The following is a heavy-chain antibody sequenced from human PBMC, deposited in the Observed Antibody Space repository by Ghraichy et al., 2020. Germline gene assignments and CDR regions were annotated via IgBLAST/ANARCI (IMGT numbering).Heavy chain of an antibody. V-gene: IGHV3-23*01. J-gene: IGHJ4*02. D-gene: IGHD6-13*01. CDR3: ARLSAGTPLY. CDR1: GFTFSSYA. CDR2: ISGSGGST. Sequence: GGSLRLSCAASGFTFSSYAMSWVRQAPGKGLEWVSAISGSGGSTYYADSVKGRFTISRDNSKKTLYLQMNSLRAEDTAVYYCARLSAGTPLYWGQGTLVTVSS.